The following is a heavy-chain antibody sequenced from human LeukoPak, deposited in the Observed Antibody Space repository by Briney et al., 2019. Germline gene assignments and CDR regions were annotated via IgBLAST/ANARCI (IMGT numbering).Heavy chain of an antibody. CDR2: IYYSGHT. V-gene: IGHV4-59*08. J-gene: IGHJ4*01. CDR3: ARLRLAATSSYIDY. Sequence: PSETLSLTCTVSGGSISSYYWSWIQQLPGKGLEWIGYIYYSGHTNYNISLKFRVTISVDTSKNQFSLKLISMTAADTAVYYCARLRLAATSSYIDYWGQGTLVTVSS. D-gene: IGHD6-13*01. CDR1: GGSISSYY.